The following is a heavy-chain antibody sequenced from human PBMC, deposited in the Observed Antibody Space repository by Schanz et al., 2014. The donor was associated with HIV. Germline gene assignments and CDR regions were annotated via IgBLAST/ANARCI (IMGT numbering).Heavy chain of an antibody. Sequence: EVQLLESGGGLVQPGGSLRLSCAASGFTFSSYAMSWVRQAPGKGLGWVSAISGSGGSTYYADSVRGRVTISRDNPKNTLYLQIDSLRVEDTAMYYCAKDRNGYNQPIESWGHGTLVSVSS. D-gene: IGHD5-18*01. CDR3: AKDRNGYNQPIES. J-gene: IGHJ5*01. CDR1: GFTFSSYA. V-gene: IGHV3-23*01. CDR2: ISGSGGST.